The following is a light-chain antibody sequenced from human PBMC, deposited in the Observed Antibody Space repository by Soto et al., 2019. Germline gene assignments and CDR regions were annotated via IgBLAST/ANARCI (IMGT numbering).Light chain of an antibody. CDR3: QRRSNWPPIT. Sequence: EIVLTQSPATLSLSPGERATLSCRASQSVSRYLAWYQQKPGQEPRLLIYDASNRATGIPARFSGSGSGTDFTLTISSLEPEDDAVYYCQRRSNWPPITFGQGTRLEIK. CDR1: QSVSRY. CDR2: DAS. J-gene: IGKJ5*01. V-gene: IGKV3-11*01.